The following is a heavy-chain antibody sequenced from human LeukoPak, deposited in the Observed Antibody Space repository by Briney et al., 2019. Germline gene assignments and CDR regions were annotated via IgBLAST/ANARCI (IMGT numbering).Heavy chain of an antibody. Sequence: SSETLSLTCAVYVGSFSGYYWSWIRQPPGKGLEWIGEINHSGSTNYNPSLKSRVTTSVDPSKNQVSLKLTSVTAADTAAYYCARVNYYGSGGYYWWFDPWGQGTLVTVSS. CDR2: INHSGST. CDR1: VGSFSGYY. CDR3: ARVNYYGSGGYYWWFDP. J-gene: IGHJ5*02. D-gene: IGHD3-22*01. V-gene: IGHV4-34*01.